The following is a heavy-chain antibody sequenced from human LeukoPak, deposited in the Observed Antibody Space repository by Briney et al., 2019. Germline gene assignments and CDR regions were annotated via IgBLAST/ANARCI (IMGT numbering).Heavy chain of an antibody. CDR1: GFTFSSYG. CDR3: ARPPLYSGYDKLNDY. D-gene: IGHD5-12*01. CDR2: TQYDGINK. V-gene: IGHV3-30*02. J-gene: IGHJ4*02. Sequence: GGSLRLSCVASGFTFSSYGMHWVRQAPGKGLEWVAFTQYDGINKYYADSVKGRFTISRDNSKNTLYLQMNSLRAEDTAVYYCARPPLYSGYDKLNDYWGQGTLVTVSS.